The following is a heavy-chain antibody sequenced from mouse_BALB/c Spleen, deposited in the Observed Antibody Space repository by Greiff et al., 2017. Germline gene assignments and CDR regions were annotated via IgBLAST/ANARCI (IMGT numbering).Heavy chain of an antibody. V-gene: IGHV14-3*02. CDR3: ARNSDY. CDR2: IDPANGNT. CDR1: GFNIKDTY. Sequence: EVKLQESGAELVKPGASVKLSCTASGFNIKDTYMHWVKQRPEQGLEWIGRIDPANGNTKYDPKFQGKATITADTSSNTAYLQLSSLTSEDTAVYYSARNSDYGGQGTTLTVSS. J-gene: IGHJ2*01.